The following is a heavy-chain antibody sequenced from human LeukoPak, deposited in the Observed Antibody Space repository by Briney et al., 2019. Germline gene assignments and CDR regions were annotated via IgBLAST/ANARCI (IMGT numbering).Heavy chain of an antibody. CDR3: AREKVHDYYGSGFYGMDV. D-gene: IGHD3-10*01. CDR2: IFHSGDT. CDR1: GGSISSGSYS. Sequence: SETLSLTCAVSGGSISSGSYSWSWIRQPPGKGLEWIGDIFHSGDTPYNASLKSRVTISIDRSKNQVSLKVTSVTAADTAVYYCAREKVHDYYGSGFYGMDVWGQGTTVTVSS. V-gene: IGHV4-30-2*01. J-gene: IGHJ6*02.